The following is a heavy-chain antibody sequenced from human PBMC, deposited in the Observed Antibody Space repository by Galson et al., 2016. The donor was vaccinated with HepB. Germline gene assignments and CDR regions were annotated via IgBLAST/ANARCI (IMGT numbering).Heavy chain of an antibody. J-gene: IGHJ4*02. CDR2: IGHDGRNE. D-gene: IGHD2-15*01. V-gene: IGHV3-33*01. CDR1: GFIFSQYG. CDR3: SRGSQDDIEVDGDLEQDY. Sequence: SLRLSCAASGFIFSQYGMHWVRQAPGKGLESVAVIGHDGRNEYYADSVKGRFTISRDNSKNTLYVQMNNLRVEDTAVYYCSRGSQDDIEVDGDLEQDYWGQGTLVTVPS.